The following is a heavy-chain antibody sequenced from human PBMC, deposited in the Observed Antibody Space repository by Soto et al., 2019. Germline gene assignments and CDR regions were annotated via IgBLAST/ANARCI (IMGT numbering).Heavy chain of an antibody. V-gene: IGHV1-69*13. Sequence: GASVKVSCKAPGGTFSSYAISWVRQAPGQGLEWMGGIIPIFGTANYAQKFQGRVTITADESTSTAYMELSSLRSEDTAVYYCAREFGYESSGRFDYWGQGTLVTVSS. CDR1: GGTFSSYA. D-gene: IGHD3-22*01. J-gene: IGHJ4*02. CDR3: AREFGYESSGRFDY. CDR2: IIPIFGTA.